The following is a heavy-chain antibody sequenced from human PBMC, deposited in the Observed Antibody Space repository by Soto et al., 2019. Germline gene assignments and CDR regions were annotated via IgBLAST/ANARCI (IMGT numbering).Heavy chain of an antibody. CDR1: GFTFSSYA. Sequence: GGSLRLSCAASGFTFSSYAMSRVRQAPGKGLEWVSAISGSGGSTYYADSVKGRFTISRDNSKNTLYLQMNSLRADDTAVYYCARDRDELVGIFPYYYGMDVWGQGTTVTVSS. J-gene: IGHJ6*02. CDR2: ISGSGGST. D-gene: IGHD2-21*01. V-gene: IGHV3-23*01. CDR3: ARDRDELVGIFPYYYGMDV.